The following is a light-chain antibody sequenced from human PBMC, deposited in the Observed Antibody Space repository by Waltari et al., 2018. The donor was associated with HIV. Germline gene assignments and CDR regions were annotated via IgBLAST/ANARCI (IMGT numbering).Light chain of an antibody. V-gene: IGLV1-47*01. CDR2: RNN. J-gene: IGLJ2*01. CDR3: AAWDDSLSGLV. CDR1: SSNLGRTY. Sequence: QSVLTQPPSASGPPGQRVTISCSGSSSNLGRTYVYWYQQLPGTAPKLLIYRNNQRPSGVPDRFSGSKSGTSASLAISGLRSEDEADYYCAAWDDSLSGLVFGGGTKLTVL.